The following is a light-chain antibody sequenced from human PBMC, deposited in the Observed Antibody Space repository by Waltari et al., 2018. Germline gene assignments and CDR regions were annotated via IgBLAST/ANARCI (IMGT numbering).Light chain of an antibody. Sequence: QSALTQPASVSGSPGQSITISCTGTSSDVGFYNLVSWYQQHPDEAPKLMVYAVIERPSGVSNRFSGSKSGNTASLTISGLQAEDEADYYCCSYAGRNIWVFGGGTKLTVV. CDR1: SSDVGFYNL. CDR3: CSYAGRNIWV. J-gene: IGLJ3*02. CDR2: AVI. V-gene: IGLV2-23*02.